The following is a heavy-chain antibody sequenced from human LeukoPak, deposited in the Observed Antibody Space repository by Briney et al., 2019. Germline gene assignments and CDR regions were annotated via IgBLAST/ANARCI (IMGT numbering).Heavy chain of an antibody. J-gene: IGHJ4*02. CDR2: ISGSGGST. CDR3: ANAYYYDSSGYPGGDY. Sequence: PGGSLRLSCAASGFTFSSYAMSWVRQAPGKGLEWVSAISGSGGSTYYADSVKGRFTIPRDNSKNTLYLQMNSLRAEDTAVYYCANAYYYDSSGYPGGDYWGQGTLVTVSS. CDR1: GFTFSSYA. D-gene: IGHD3-22*01. V-gene: IGHV3-23*01.